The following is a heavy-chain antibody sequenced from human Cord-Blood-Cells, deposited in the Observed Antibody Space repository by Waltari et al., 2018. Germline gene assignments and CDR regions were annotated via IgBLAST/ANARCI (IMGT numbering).Heavy chain of an antibody. CDR1: GFTFSSYS. D-gene: IGHD6-13*01. CDR2: ISSSSSTI. V-gene: IGHV3-48*02. J-gene: IGHJ3*02. Sequence: EVQLVESGGGLVQPGGSLRLSCAASGFTFSSYSMNWVRQAPGKGLEWVSYISSSSSTIYYADSVKGRFTISRDNAKNSLYLQMNSLRDEDTAVYYCARDPWDSSSWYDAFDIWGQGTMVTVSS. CDR3: ARDPWDSSSWYDAFDI.